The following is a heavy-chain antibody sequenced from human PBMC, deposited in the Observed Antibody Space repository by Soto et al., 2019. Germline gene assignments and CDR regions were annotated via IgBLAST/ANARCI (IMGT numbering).Heavy chain of an antibody. CDR3: ARGGRDYDSSGYYEPHFDY. V-gene: IGHV1-46*01. J-gene: IGHJ4*02. D-gene: IGHD3-22*01. CDR1: GYTFTSYY. Sequence: ASLKVSCKASGYTFTSYYMHWVLQAPGQGLEWMGIINPSGGSTSYAQKFQGRVTMTRDTSTSTVYMELSSLRSEDTAVYYCARGGRDYDSSGYYEPHFDYWGQGXLVTVSS. CDR2: INPSGGST.